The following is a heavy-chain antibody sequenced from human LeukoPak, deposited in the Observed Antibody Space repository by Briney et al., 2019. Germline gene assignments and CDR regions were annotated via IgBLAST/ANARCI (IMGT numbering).Heavy chain of an antibody. J-gene: IGHJ4*02. Sequence: GGSLRLSCAASGFTFSSYGMHWVSQAPGKGLEWVAFIRYDGSNKYYADSVKGRFTISRDNSKNTLYLQMNSLRAEDTAVYYCAKDGSDFWGDYYFDYWGQGTLVTVSS. CDR3: AKDGSDFWGDYYFDY. V-gene: IGHV3-30*02. CDR2: IRYDGSNK. CDR1: GFTFSSYG. D-gene: IGHD3-3*01.